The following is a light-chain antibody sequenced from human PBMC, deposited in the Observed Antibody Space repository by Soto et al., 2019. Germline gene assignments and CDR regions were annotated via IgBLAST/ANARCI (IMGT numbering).Light chain of an antibody. J-gene: IGKJ1*01. CDR1: QTVLHSSNNMNY. Sequence: DIVMTQSPDSLAVSLGERATINCKSSQTVLHSSNNMNYLAWYQQKPGQPPKLLVYWASTRESGVPDRVSGSGSGTDFTLTISSLQAEDVAVYYCQQYYTTPRTFGQGTKVEIK. CDR3: QQYYTTPRT. CDR2: WAS. V-gene: IGKV4-1*01.